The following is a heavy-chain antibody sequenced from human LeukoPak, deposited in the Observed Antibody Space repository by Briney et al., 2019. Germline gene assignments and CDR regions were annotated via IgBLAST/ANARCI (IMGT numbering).Heavy chain of an antibody. CDR1: GYTLTELS. CDR3: ATLRRYFDWSPLDY. V-gene: IGHV1-24*01. D-gene: IGHD3-9*01. CDR2: FDPEDGET. J-gene: IGHJ4*02. Sequence: ASVKVSCKVSGYTLTELSMHWVRQAPGKGLECMGGFDPEDGETIYAQKFQGRVTMTEDTSTDTAYMELSSLRSEDTAVYYCATLRRYFDWSPLDYWGQGTLVTVSS.